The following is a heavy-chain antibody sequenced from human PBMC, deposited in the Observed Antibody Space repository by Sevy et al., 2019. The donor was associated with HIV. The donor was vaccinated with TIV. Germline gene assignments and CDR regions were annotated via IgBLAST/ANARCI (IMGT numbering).Heavy chain of an antibody. CDR3: TTGAYYYDSGGYRGFDY. J-gene: IGHJ4*02. Sequence: GGSLRLSCAASGFTFNNAWMSWVRQAPGKGLEWVGRIKSKTDGGTTNYSAPVKGRFTISRGDSKNTLYLQMSSLETADTAGYYCTTGAYYYDSGGYRGFDYWGQGTLVTVSS. CDR2: IKSKTDGGTT. D-gene: IGHD3-22*01. V-gene: IGHV3-15*01. CDR1: GFTFNNAW.